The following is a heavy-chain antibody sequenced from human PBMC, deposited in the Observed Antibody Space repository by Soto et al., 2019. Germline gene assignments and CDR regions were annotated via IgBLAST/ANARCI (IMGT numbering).Heavy chain of an antibody. J-gene: IGHJ6*02. CDR3: TIRITMVRGVIFYYGMDV. CDR1: GFTFSNAW. D-gene: IGHD3-10*01. V-gene: IGHV3-15*07. Sequence: GGSLRLSCAASGFTFSNAWMNWVRQAPGKGLEWVGRIKSKTDGGTTDYAAPVKGRFTISRDDSKNTLYLQMNSLKTEDTAVYYCTIRITMVRGVIFYYGMDVWGQGTTVTVSS. CDR2: IKSKTDGGTT.